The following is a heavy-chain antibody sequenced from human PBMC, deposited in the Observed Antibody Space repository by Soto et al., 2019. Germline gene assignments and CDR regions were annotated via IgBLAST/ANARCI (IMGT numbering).Heavy chain of an antibody. V-gene: IGHV3-30-3*01. CDR1: GFTFSSYA. CDR2: VSYDGSDK. Sequence: QVQLVESGGGVVQPGKSLRLPCAASGFTFSSYAMQWGGQAPGKGLEWVAVVSYDGSDKYYAGSVKGRFTISRDNSKNTLYLQMNSLRPEDTAVYYCARAHSSGWNSFDYWGQGTLVTVSS. J-gene: IGHJ4*02. D-gene: IGHD6-19*01. CDR3: ARAHSSGWNSFDY.